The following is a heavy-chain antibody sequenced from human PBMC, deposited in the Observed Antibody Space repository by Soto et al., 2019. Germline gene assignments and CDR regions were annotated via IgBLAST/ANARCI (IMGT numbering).Heavy chain of an antibody. Sequence: QVQLVESGGGVVQPGRSLRLSCATSGFTFSNYGIHWVRQAPGEGLEWVALIAYDGSHEYYADSVKGRFTISRDNSKNTLYLQMNTLRTEDTAVYYCAKGRRSGTYYFYGMDVWGQGTTVTVSS. CDR3: AKGRRSGTYYFYGMDV. D-gene: IGHD1-26*01. CDR2: IAYDGSHE. CDR1: GFTFSNYG. V-gene: IGHV3-30*18. J-gene: IGHJ6*02.